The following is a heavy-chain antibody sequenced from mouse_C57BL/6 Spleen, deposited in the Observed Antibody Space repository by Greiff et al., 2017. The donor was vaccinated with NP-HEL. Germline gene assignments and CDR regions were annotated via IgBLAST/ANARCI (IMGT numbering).Heavy chain of an antibody. CDR1: GYTFTGYW. Sequence: VQLQQSGAELMKPGASVKLSCKATGYTFTGYWIEWVKQRPGHGLEWIGEILPGSGSTNYNEKFKGKATFTADTSSNTAYKQLSSLTTEDSAIYYCARDSYDYGKRAWFAYWGQGTLVTVSA. D-gene: IGHD2-4*01. CDR2: ILPGSGST. CDR3: ARDSYDYGKRAWFAY. V-gene: IGHV1-9*01. J-gene: IGHJ3*01.